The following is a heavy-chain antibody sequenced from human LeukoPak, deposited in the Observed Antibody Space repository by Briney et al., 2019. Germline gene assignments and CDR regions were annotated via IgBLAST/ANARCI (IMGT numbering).Heavy chain of an antibody. CDR3: ARAMNGVDV. V-gene: IGHV3-53*01. J-gene: IGHJ6*04. Sequence: PGGSLRLSCAASGFIVSSTYMSWVRQAPGQGLQCVSVIDPGGSTFYADSVRGRFSISRDSSKNTLYLQMSSLRAEDTAVYYCARAMNGVDVWGKGTTVTVSS. CDR1: GFIVSSTY. CDR2: IDPGGST.